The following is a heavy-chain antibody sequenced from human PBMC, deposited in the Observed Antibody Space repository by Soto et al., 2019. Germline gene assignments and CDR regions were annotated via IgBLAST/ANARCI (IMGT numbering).Heavy chain of an antibody. Sequence: EVQLVESGGGLVHPWGSLRLSCVASGFMFTSYSMSWVRQAPGKGLEWVTNIDQHGSEKKYVDSVKGRFTISRDNAKNSVSLHMNRLRAEDTAVYYCARREYDYWSNYYYFDYFPQGTLVTVSS. D-gene: IGHD3-3*01. V-gene: IGHV3-7*03. CDR2: IDQHGSEK. J-gene: IGHJ4*02. CDR1: GFMFTSYS. CDR3: ARREYDYWSNYYYFDY.